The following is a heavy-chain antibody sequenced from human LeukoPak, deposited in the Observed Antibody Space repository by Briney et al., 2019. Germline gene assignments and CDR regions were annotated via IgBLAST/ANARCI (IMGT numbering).Heavy chain of an antibody. D-gene: IGHD6-19*01. J-gene: IGHJ4*02. Sequence: PGGSLRLSCAASGFTFSSYGMHWVRQAPGKGLEWVAVIWYDGSNKYYADSVKSRFTISRDNSKNTLYLQMNSLRAEDTAVYYCARDPSLGSGWYSRGYYFDYWGQGTLVTVSS. CDR2: IWYDGSNK. V-gene: IGHV3-33*01. CDR3: ARDPSLGSGWYSRGYYFDY. CDR1: GFTFSSYG.